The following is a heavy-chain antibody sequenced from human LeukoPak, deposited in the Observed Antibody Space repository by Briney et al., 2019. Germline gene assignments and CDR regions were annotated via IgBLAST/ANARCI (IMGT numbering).Heavy chain of an antibody. CDR2: LCYSGST. V-gene: IGHV4-39*07. CDR3: ARVGDRRDGYRIPPWFDP. J-gene: IGHJ5*02. Sequence: SETLSLTCSMSAGSFSSGSYCWGWIRQPPGKGLEWIGSLCYSGSTHYNPSLQSRVTVSVDTSKNQFSLKLSSVTAADTAVYYCARVGDRRDGYRIPPWFDPWGQGTLVTVSS. D-gene: IGHD5-24*01. CDR1: AGSFSSGSYC.